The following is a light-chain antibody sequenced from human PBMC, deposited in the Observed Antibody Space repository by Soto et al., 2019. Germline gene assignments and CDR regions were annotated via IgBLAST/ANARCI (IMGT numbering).Light chain of an antibody. J-gene: IGKJ4*01. CDR1: QSISTY. V-gene: IGKV1-39*01. CDR3: QQTYITQIT. Sequence: DIQMTQSPSSLSASVGDRVTITCRASQSISTYLNWYQQKPGKAPKLLIYGASTLESGVPSRFSASGSGTDFTLTISSLQPEDFATYYCQQTYITQITFGGGTKMEIK. CDR2: GAS.